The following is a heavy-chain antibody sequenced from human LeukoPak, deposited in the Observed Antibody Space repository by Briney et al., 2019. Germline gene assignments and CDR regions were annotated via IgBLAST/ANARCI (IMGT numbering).Heavy chain of an antibody. V-gene: IGHV3-7*01. CDR3: ARDKNGDYRDAFDI. Sequence: GGSLRLSCAASGFTFSSYWMSWVRQAPGKGLEWVANIKQDGSEKYYVDSVKGRFTISRDNAKNSLYLQMNSLRAEDTAVYYCARDKNGDYRDAFDIWGQGTMVTVSS. J-gene: IGHJ3*02. CDR2: IKQDGSEK. D-gene: IGHD4-17*01. CDR1: GFTFSSYW.